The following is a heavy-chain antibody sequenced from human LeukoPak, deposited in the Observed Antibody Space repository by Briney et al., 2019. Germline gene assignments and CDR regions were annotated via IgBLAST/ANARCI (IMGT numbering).Heavy chain of an antibody. CDR2: IYSGGST. Sequence: GGSLRLSCAASGFSVSSNYITWVRQAPGKGLEWVSVIYSGGSTKYANSVKARFTISRDDSKNTLYLQMTSLRVEDAATYYCAHLYLNTGIAYWGQGTRVTVSS. J-gene: IGHJ4*02. V-gene: IGHV3-53*01. CDR3: AHLYLNTGIAY. CDR1: GFSVSSNY. D-gene: IGHD2-2*02.